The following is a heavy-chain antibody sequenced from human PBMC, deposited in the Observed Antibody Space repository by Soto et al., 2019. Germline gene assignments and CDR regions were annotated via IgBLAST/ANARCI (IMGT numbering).Heavy chain of an antibody. J-gene: IGHJ6*02. CDR3: ARGAPDIVLVPAALGDYYYGMDV. D-gene: IGHD2-2*01. CDR2: INPSSGST. Sequence: ASVKVSCKASGYSFTSYDINWVRQAPGQGLEWMGIINPSSGSTSYAQKFQGRVTMTRDTSISTAHMELSRLRSDDTAVYYCARGAPDIVLVPAALGDYYYGMDVWGQGTTVTVSS. CDR1: GYSFTSYD. V-gene: IGHV1-2*02.